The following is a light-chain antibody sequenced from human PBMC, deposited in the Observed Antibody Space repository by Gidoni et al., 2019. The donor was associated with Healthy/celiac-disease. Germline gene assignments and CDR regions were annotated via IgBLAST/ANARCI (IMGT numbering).Light chain of an antibody. CDR1: ALPKQY. V-gene: IGLV3-25*03. Sequence: SYELTQPPPASVSPGQTARHTCSGDALPKQYAYWYQQKPGQAPVLVIYKDSERPSGIPERFSGSSSGTTVTLTISGVQAEDEADYYCQSADSSGTYVVFGGGTKLTVL. J-gene: IGLJ2*01. CDR3: QSADSSGTYVV. CDR2: KDS.